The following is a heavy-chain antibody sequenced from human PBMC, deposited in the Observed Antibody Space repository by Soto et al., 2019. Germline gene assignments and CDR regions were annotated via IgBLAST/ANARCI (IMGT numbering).Heavy chain of an antibody. CDR1: GFSFRTYA. CDR3: AKVGGHAGTYYSMDV. CDR2: ISGSGGKI. J-gene: IGHJ6*02. D-gene: IGHD3-16*01. Sequence: GPLRLSCAASGFSFRTYAMSWVRQAPGKGLEWVSAISGSGGKIYYADSVKGRFTISRDNSKNTLYLQMNSLRAEDTAAYHCAKVGGHAGTYYSMDVWGQGTTVTVS. V-gene: IGHV3-23*01.